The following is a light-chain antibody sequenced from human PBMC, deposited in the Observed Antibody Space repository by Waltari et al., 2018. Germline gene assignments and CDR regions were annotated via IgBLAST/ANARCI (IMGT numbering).Light chain of an antibody. V-gene: IGKV3-11*01. CDR3: QKRYNWRRT. CDR2: DTS. CDR1: QRVSAY. J-gene: IGKJ1*01. Sequence: EIVLTHSPATLSLSPGERATLSCRASQRVSAYLAWYHQRSGQAPRLLIYDTSNRPTGIPARFSGSGAETDFTFTIHGLEPGDYAFYCCQKRYNWRRTFGQGTKVEI.